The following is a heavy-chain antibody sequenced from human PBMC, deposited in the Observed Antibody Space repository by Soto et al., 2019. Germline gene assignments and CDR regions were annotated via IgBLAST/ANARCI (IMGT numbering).Heavy chain of an antibody. CDR3: PRDTIEYHLAPIDY. Sequence: GGSLRLSCAASGFTFSSYEMNWVRQAPGKGLEWVSYISSSGSTIYYADSVKGRFTISRDNAKNSLYLQMNSLRAEDTAVYYCPRDTIEYHLAPIDYWGQGTLVTVSS. CDR1: GFTFSSYE. D-gene: IGHD6-6*01. J-gene: IGHJ4*02. CDR2: ISSSGSTI. V-gene: IGHV3-48*03.